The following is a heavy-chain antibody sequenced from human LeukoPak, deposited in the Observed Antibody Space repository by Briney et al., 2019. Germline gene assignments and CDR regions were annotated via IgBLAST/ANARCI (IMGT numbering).Heavy chain of an antibody. V-gene: IGHV4-39*01. CDR3: ARVGSWYGNFDL. D-gene: IGHD6-13*01. CDR1: GGSISSSSYY. CDR2: IYYSGST. J-gene: IGHJ2*01. Sequence: SETLSLTCTVSGGSISSSSYYWGWIRQPPGKGLEWIGSIYYSGSTYYNPSLKSRVTISVDTSKNQFSLKLSSVTAADTAVYYCARVGSWYGNFDLWGRGTLVTVSS.